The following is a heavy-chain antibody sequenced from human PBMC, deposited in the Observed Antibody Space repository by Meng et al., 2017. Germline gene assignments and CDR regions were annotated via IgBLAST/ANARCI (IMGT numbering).Heavy chain of an antibody. CDR1: GGNFRSYT. D-gene: IGHD2-15*01. Sequence: VQPVESGASVKKPGSSVKVSCKASGGNFRSYTISWVRQAPGQGLEWMGRIIPILGIANYAQKFQGRVTITADKSTSTAYMELSSLRSEDTAVYYCAKEVDNWFDPWGQGTLVTVSS. J-gene: IGHJ5*02. CDR2: IIPILGIA. CDR3: AKEVDNWFDP. V-gene: IGHV1-69*08.